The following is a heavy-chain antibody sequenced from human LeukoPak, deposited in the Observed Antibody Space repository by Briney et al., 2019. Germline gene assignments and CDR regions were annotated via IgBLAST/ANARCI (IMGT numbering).Heavy chain of an antibody. D-gene: IGHD1-14*01. CDR1: GFPFDDYA. J-gene: IGHJ4*02. Sequence: PGGSLRLSCAASGFPFDDYAMHWARQGPGRGREWVSGFSWNSGGIGYADSVKGRFTISRDNAKNSLYLQLNSLRAEDTAVYYCARDNHWARDYWGQGTLVTVSS. V-gene: IGHV3-9*01. CDR3: ARDNHWARDY. CDR2: FSWNSGGI.